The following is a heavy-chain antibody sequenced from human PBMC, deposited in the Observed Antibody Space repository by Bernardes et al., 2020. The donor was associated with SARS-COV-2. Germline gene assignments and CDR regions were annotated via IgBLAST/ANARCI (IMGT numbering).Heavy chain of an antibody. CDR3: ARVPCTIRCSYYYGMDV. Sequence: ASVKVSCKASGYTFTTHVIIWVRQAPGQGLEWMGWISTNTGNTNYAQKFQGRVTMTTDTSTSTAYMDLRSLRSDDTAMYYCARVPCTIRCSYYYGMDVWGQGTTVTVSS. CDR2: ISTNTGNT. CDR1: GYTFTTHV. J-gene: IGHJ6*02. D-gene: IGHD2-8*01. V-gene: IGHV1-18*01.